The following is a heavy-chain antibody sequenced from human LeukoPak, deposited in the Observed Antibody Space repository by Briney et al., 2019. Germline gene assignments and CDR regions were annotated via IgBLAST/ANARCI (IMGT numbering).Heavy chain of an antibody. D-gene: IGHD1-26*01. CDR3: ARHLSVIVGAPFDY. Sequence: PSETLSLTCTVSGGSINSSSYYWGWIRQPPGKGLEWIGSIYYSGNTYYNPSLKSRVTISVDTSKNHFSLKLSSVTAADTTVYYCARHLSVIVGAPFDYWGQGSLVTVSS. CDR2: IYYSGNT. V-gene: IGHV4-39*01. J-gene: IGHJ4*02. CDR1: GGSINSSSYY.